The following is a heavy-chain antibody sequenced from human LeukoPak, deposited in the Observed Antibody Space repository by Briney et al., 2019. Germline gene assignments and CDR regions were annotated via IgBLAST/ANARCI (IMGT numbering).Heavy chain of an antibody. J-gene: IGHJ4*02. CDR3: ARGDTAMAFDY. CDR1: GGTFSSYA. Sequence: SVKVSCKTSGGTFSSYAISWVRQAPGQGLEWMGGIIPIFGTANYAQKFQGRVTITADKSTSTAYMELSSLRSEDTAVYYCARGDTAMAFDYWGQGTLVTVSS. D-gene: IGHD5-18*01. CDR2: IIPIFGTA. V-gene: IGHV1-69*06.